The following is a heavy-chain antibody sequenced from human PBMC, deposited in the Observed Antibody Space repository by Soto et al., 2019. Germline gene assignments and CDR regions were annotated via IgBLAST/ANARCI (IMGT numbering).Heavy chain of an antibody. D-gene: IGHD3-3*01. CDR3: ARQRFLEDPADRYYYYYGMDV. CDR2: IYPGDSDT. CDR1: GYSFASYW. J-gene: IGHJ6*02. Sequence: XESLKSSCKGSGYSFASYWIGWVRQMPGKGLEWMGIIYPGDSDTRYSPSFQGQVTISADKSISTAYLQWSSLKASDTAMYYCARQRFLEDPADRYYYYYGMDVWGQGNTVTVSS. V-gene: IGHV5-51*01.